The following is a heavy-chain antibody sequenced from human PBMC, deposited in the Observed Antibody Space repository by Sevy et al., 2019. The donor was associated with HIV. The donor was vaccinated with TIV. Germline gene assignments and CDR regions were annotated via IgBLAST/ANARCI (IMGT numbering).Heavy chain of an antibody. V-gene: IGHV3-7*01. CDR2: IKQDGSEK. CDR3: GRDPPPPPYYDFWSGYYTRGNTYYYYGMDV. Sequence: GGSLRLSCAASGFTFSSYWMNWVRQAPGKGLEWVANIKQDGSEKYYVDSVKGRFTISRDNAKNSLYLQMNSLRAEDTAVYSCGRDPPPPPYYDFWSGYYTRGNTYYYYGMDVWGQGTTVTVSS. J-gene: IGHJ6*02. CDR1: GFTFSSYW. D-gene: IGHD3-3*01.